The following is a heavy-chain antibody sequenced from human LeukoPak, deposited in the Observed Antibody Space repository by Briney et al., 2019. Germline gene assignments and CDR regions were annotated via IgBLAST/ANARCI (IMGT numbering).Heavy chain of an antibody. CDR1: GFTFSSYS. Sequence: GGSLRLSCAASGFTFSSYSMNSVRQAPGKGLEWVSSISSSSSYIYYADLVKGRFTISRDNAKNSLYLQMNSLRAEDTVVYYCARTGAHGAFDIWGQGTMVTVSS. CDR2: ISSSSSYI. V-gene: IGHV3-21*01. D-gene: IGHD1-14*01. CDR3: ARTGAHGAFDI. J-gene: IGHJ3*02.